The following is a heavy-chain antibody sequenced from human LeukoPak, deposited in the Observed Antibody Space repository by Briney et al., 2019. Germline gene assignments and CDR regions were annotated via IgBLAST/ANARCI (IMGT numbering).Heavy chain of an antibody. Sequence: GGSLRLSCAASGFTFSSYAMHWVRQAPGKGLEWVAVISYDGSNKYYADSVKGRFTISRDNSKNTLYLQMNSLRAEDTAVYYCARETSTGTTTFDYWGQGTLVTVSS. CDR3: ARETSTGTTTFDY. V-gene: IGHV3-30-3*01. CDR1: GFTFSSYA. J-gene: IGHJ4*02. CDR2: ISYDGSNK. D-gene: IGHD1-1*01.